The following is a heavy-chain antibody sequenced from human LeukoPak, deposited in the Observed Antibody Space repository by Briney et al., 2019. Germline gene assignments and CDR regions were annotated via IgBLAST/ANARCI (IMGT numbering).Heavy chain of an antibody. D-gene: IGHD4-23*01. J-gene: IGHJ6*02. CDR1: GFTFSSYS. CDR3: ARDNYGGNSSYYYYGMDV. V-gene: IGHV3-48*01. CDR2: ISSSSSTI. Sequence: PGGSLRLSCAASGFTFSSYSMNWVRQAPGKGLEWVSYISSSSSTIYYADSVKGRFTISRDNAKNSLYLQMNSLRAVDTAVYYCARDNYGGNSSYYYYGMDVWGQGTTVTVSS.